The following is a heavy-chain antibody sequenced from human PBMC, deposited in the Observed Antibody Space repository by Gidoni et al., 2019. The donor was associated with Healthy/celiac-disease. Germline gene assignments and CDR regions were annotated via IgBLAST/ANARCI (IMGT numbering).Heavy chain of an antibody. CDR3: ARVIVVPAALGWFDP. CDR1: GGSISSSSYY. Sequence: QLQLQESGPGLVKPSETLSLTCTVSGGSISSSSYYWGWIRQPPGKGLEWIGSIYYSGSTYYNPSLKSRVTISVDTSKNQFSLKLSSVTAADTAVYYCARVIVVPAALGWFDPWGQGTLVTVSS. V-gene: IGHV4-39*07. D-gene: IGHD2-2*01. J-gene: IGHJ5*02. CDR2: IYYSGST.